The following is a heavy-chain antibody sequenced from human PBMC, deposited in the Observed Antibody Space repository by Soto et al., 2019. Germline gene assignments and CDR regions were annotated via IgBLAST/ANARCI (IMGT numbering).Heavy chain of an antibody. CDR2: IDPSDSST. Sequence: GESLKISCKCSGYTFTSYWITWVRQMPGKGLEWMGRIDPSDSSTNYSPSFQGHVTISTDKSISTAHLQWSSLKVSDTAMYYCAATGYTYGYHFDHWGQGTQVTVSS. CDR3: AATGYTYGYHFDH. J-gene: IGHJ4*02. CDR1: GYTFTSYW. V-gene: IGHV5-10-1*01. D-gene: IGHD5-18*01.